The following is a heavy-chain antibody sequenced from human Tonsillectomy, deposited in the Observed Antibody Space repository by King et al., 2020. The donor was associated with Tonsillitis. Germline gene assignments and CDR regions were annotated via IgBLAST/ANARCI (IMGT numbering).Heavy chain of an antibody. CDR2: ISSSGGGT. CDR3: AKDRGITMILVVIKEVFDY. CDR1: GFTFSSYA. J-gene: IGHJ4*02. Sequence: VQLVESGGGLVQPGGSLRLSCAVSGFTFSSYAMSWVRQTPGKGLEWVSAISSSGGGTYYADSVKGRFTISRDNSKNILYLQMNSLRAEDTAVYYCAKDRGITMILVVIKEVFDYWGQGTLVTVSS. V-gene: IGHV3-23*04. D-gene: IGHD3-22*01.